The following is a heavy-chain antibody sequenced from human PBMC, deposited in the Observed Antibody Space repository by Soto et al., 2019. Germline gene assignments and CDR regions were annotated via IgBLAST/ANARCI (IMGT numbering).Heavy chain of an antibody. J-gene: IGHJ4*02. V-gene: IGHV1-69*12. CDR2: IIPIFGTA. Sequence: QVQLVQSGAEVKKPGSSVKVSCKASGGTFSSYAISWVRQAPGQGLEWMGGIIPIFGTANYAQKFQGRGTIXXDXSXXTAYMELSSLRSEDTAVYYCARSSGTGPDSIQFDYWGQGTLVTVSS. D-gene: IGHD6-19*01. CDR1: GGTFSSYA. CDR3: ARSSGTGPDSIQFDY.